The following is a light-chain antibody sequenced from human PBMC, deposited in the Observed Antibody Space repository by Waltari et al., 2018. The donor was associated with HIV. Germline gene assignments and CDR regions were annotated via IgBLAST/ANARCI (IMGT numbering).Light chain of an antibody. Sequence: QSALTQPASVSGSPGQSITISCTGTSSDVGGYNYVSWYQQHPGKAPKLMIYEVSTRPAGVSNRFSGSKSGNTASLTISGLQAEDEADYYCSSYTSSSTRVFGGGTNLTVL. CDR2: EVS. V-gene: IGLV2-14*01. J-gene: IGLJ3*02. CDR3: SSYTSSSTRV. CDR1: SSDVGGYNY.